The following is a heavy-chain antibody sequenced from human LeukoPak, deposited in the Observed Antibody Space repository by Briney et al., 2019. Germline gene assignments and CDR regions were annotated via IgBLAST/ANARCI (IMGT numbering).Heavy chain of an antibody. CDR1: GFRFSSFE. Sequence: GSLRLSCAASGFRFSSFEMNWVRLAPGKGLEWVSYISSGGRTMYYADSVKGRFTISRDNAKDSLYLHTNSLGAEDTGVYFCARGASWIQLWQFDHWGQGTQVTVSS. J-gene: IGHJ4*02. CDR3: ARGASWIQLWQFDH. D-gene: IGHD5-18*01. V-gene: IGHV3-48*03. CDR2: ISSGGRTM.